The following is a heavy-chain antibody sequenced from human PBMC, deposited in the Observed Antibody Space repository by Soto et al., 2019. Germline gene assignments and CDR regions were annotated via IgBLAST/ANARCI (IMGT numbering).Heavy chain of an antibody. V-gene: IGHV4-34*01. D-gene: IGHD6-19*01. CDR1: GGSFSGYY. Sequence: QVQLQQWGAGLLKPSETLSLTCAVYGGSFSGYYWSWIRQPPGKGLEWIGEINHSGSTNYNPSLKSRATISVDTSKNQFSLKLSSVTAADTAVYYCARLVAGTVKRYYYYYYGMDVWGQGTTVTVSS. CDR2: INHSGST. J-gene: IGHJ6*02. CDR3: ARLVAGTVKRYYYYYYGMDV.